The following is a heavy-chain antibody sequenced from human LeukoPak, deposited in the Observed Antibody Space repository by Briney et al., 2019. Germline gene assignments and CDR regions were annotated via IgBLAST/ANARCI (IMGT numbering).Heavy chain of an antibody. D-gene: IGHD1-26*01. V-gene: IGHV4-39*01. CDR2: IYYSGST. CDR1: GGSISSSGYY. CDR3: ARHEYGGSSYGLSWFDP. Sequence: SETLSLTCTVSGGSISSSGYYWGWIRQPPGKGLEWIASIYYSGSTYYNPSLKSRVTISVDTSKNQLSLKLSSLTAAHTAVYYCARHEYGGSSYGLSWFDPWGQGTLVTVSS. J-gene: IGHJ5*02.